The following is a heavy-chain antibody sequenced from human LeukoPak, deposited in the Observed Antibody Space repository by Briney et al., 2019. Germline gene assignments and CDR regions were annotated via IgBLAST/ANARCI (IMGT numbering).Heavy chain of an antibody. J-gene: IGHJ3*02. V-gene: IGHV4-59*01. D-gene: IGHD3-22*01. Sequence: SETLSLTCSVYGDSTAGYYWGWIRQSPGRAPEWLAYVYRSGQIDYNSSLRGRVTVSLDRSKTQLSLRLRSLTAADTAVYYCASGKYYYDDAASINRASRTAFHIWAQGTMVHVSS. CDR2: VYRSGQI. CDR1: GDSTAGYY. CDR3: ASGKYYYDDAASINRASRTAFHI.